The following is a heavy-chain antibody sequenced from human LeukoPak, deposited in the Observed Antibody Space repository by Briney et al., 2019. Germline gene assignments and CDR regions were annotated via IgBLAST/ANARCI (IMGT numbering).Heavy chain of an antibody. Sequence: GGSLRLSCAASGFTFSSYGMHWVRQAPGKGLEWVAVISYDGSNKYYADSVKGRFTISRDNSKNTLYLQMNSLRAEDTAVYYCAPERRSSASRLRYFEGELDPWGQGTLVTVSS. CDR2: ISYDGSNK. CDR3: APERRSSASRLRYFEGELDP. D-gene: IGHD3-9*01. J-gene: IGHJ5*02. CDR1: GFTFSSYG. V-gene: IGHV3-30*03.